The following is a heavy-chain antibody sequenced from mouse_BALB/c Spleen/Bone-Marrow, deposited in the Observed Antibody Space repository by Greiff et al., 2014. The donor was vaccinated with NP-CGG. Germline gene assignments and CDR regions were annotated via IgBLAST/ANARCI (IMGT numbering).Heavy chain of an antibody. V-gene: IGHV14-3*02. J-gene: IGHJ2*01. CDR2: IDPANGNT. CDR3: ARYYYGYYFDY. D-gene: IGHD1-2*01. CDR1: GFNIKDAY. Sequence: VQLQQSGAELVKPGASVKLSCTASGFNIKDAYMHWVKQRPEQGLEWIGRIDPANGNTKYDPKFQGKATITADTSSNTAYLQLSSLTSEDTAVYYCARYYYGYYFDYWGQGTTLTVSS.